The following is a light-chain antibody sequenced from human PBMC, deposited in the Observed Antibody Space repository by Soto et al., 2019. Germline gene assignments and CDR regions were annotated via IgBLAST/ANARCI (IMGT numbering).Light chain of an antibody. CDR3: QQYSNWPPFT. CDR2: RAS. V-gene: IGKV3-15*01. J-gene: IGKJ3*01. Sequence: EIVMTQSPATLSVSPGERATLSCRASQSVSSSLAWYQQKPGQAPRLLIFRASTRATGIPARFGGSGSGTEFTLTISSLQSEDFAVYYCQQYSNWPPFTFGPGTKVDIK. CDR1: QSVSSS.